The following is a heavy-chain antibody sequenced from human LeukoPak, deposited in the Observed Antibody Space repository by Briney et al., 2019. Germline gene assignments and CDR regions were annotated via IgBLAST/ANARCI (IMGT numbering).Heavy chain of an antibody. D-gene: IGHD3-10*01. CDR2: ISAYNGNT. CDR1: GYTFTSYG. CDR3: AKDGFWFGELFYNYFDY. Sequence: ASVKVSCKASGYTFTSYGISWVRQAPGQGLEWMGWISAYNGNTNYAQKLQGRVTMTTDTSTSTAYMELRSLRSDDTAVYYCAKDGFWFGELFYNYFDYWGQGTLVTVSS. V-gene: IGHV1-18*01. J-gene: IGHJ4*02.